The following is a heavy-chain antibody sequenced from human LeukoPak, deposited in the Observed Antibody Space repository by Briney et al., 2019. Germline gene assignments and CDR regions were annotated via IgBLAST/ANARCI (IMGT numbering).Heavy chain of an antibody. CDR1: GFTFSSYG. D-gene: IGHD5-18*01. CDR3: AKDGVLKVDTAII. J-gene: IGHJ4*02. Sequence: GGSLRLSCAASGFTFSSYGMHWVRQAPGKGLEWVAFIRYDGSNKYYADSVKGRFTISRDNSKNTLYLQMNSLRAEDTAVYYCAKDGVLKVDTAIIWGQGTLVTVSS. CDR2: IRYDGSNK. V-gene: IGHV3-30*02.